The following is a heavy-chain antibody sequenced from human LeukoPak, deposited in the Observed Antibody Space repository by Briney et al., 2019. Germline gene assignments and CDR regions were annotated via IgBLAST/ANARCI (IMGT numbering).Heavy chain of an antibody. CDR3: ARELKGVVTPDY. CDR2: INPNSGGT. CDR1: GYTFTGYY. Sequence: GASVKVSCKASGYTFTGYYMHWVRQAPGQGLEWMGWINPNSGGTNYAQKFQGRVTMTRDTFISTAYMELSRLRSDDTAVYYCARELKGVVTPDYWGQGTLVTVSS. V-gene: IGHV1-2*02. D-gene: IGHD4-23*01. J-gene: IGHJ4*02.